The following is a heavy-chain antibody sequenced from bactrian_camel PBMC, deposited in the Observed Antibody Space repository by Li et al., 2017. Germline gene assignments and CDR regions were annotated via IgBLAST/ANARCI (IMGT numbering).Heavy chain of an antibody. CDR1: GNTYSTNC. D-gene: IGHD6*01. CDR2: IDSYGDT. V-gene: IGHV3S53*01. Sequence: HVQLVESGGGSVQAGGSLGLSCAATGNTYSTNCMAWFRQPPGKEREGVAGIDSYGDTTYGDSVKGRFTISKDKDENMLYLQMDNLKPEDTAMYYCVAQRWYGGACISLGPSTFSEWGQGTQVTVS. J-gene: IGHJ4*01. CDR3: VAQRWYGGACISLGPSTFSE.